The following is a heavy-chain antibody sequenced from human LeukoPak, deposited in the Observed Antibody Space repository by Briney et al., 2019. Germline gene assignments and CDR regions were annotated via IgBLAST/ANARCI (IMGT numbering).Heavy chain of an antibody. D-gene: IGHD6-13*01. CDR2: IRSKAYGGTT. J-gene: IGHJ4*02. CDR1: GFTFGDYA. Sequence: SLRLSCTASGFTFGDYAMSWVRQAPGKGLEWVGFIRSKAYGGTTEYAASVKGRFTISRDDSKSIAYLQVNSLKTEDTAVYYCTRGGSSWYWLDYWGQGTLVTVSS. CDR3: TRGGSSWYWLDY. V-gene: IGHV3-49*04.